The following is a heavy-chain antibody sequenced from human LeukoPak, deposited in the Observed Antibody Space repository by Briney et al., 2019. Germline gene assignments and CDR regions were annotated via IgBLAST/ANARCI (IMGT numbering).Heavy chain of an antibody. CDR1: GFTFSDYA. Sequence: GGSLRLSCTASGFTFSDYAVNWVRQAPGKGLEWVAFIRSKAYGGTTEYAASVKGRFTFSRDDSKSIAYLQMNNLKIEDTAVYYCTRDGGFLYYLDYWGQGALVTVSS. CDR2: IRSKAYGGTT. CDR3: TRDGGFLYYLDY. J-gene: IGHJ4*02. V-gene: IGHV3-49*04. D-gene: IGHD2-15*01.